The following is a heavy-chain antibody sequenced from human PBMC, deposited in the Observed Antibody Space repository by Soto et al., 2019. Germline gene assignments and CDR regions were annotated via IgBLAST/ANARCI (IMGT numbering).Heavy chain of an antibody. Sequence: EVPLLESGGGLVQPGGSLRLSCAASGFTFSSYAMSWVRQAPGKGLEWVSAISGSGGSTYYADSVKGRFTISRDNSKNTLYLQMNSLRAEDMAVYYCAKDSSAYPGGYFDYWGQGTLVTVSS. V-gene: IGHV3-23*01. CDR2: ISGSGGST. D-gene: IGHD3-22*01. CDR3: AKDSSAYPGGYFDY. J-gene: IGHJ4*02. CDR1: GFTFSSYA.